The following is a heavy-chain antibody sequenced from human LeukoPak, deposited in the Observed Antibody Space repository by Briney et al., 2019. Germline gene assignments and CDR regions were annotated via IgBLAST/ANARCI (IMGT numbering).Heavy chain of an antibody. D-gene: IGHD3-9*01. CDR3: ARGRALTGLDY. CDR1: GGSISSYY. CDR2: IYYSGST. J-gene: IGHJ4*02. Sequence: PSETLSLTCTVSGGSISSYYWSWIRQPPGKGLEWIGYIYYSGSTNYSPSLKSRVTISVDTSKNQFSLKLSSVTAADTAVYYCARGRALTGLDYWGRGILVTVSS. V-gene: IGHV4-59*01.